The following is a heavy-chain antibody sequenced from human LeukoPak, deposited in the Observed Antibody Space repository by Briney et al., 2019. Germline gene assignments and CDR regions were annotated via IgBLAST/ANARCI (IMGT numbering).Heavy chain of an antibody. CDR1: GGSISSGDYY. CDR2: IYYSGNT. V-gene: IGHV4-30-4*08. D-gene: IGHD2-2*01. CDR3: ASTNCSSAGCYGANWFDP. J-gene: IGHJ5*02. Sequence: SQTLSLTCTVSGGSISSGDYYWSWIRQPPGKGLEWIGYIYYSGNTFHYNPSLKSRVNISGDTSKNQFSLRLSSVTAVDTAVYYCASTNCSSAGCYGANWFDPWGQGTLVTVSS.